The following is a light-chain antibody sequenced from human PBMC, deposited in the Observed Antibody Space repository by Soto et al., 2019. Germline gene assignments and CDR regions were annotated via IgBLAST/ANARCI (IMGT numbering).Light chain of an antibody. J-gene: IGLJ3*02. V-gene: IGLV2-14*01. CDR3: SLYTSTNTGV. CDR1: SSDVGIYNY. Sequence: QSALTQPASVSGSPGQSIAISCTGSSSDVGIYNYVSWYQQHPGKVPKLIIYEVTNRPSGVSNRFSGSKSGNTASLTISGLQAEDEADYYCSLYTSTNTGVFGGGTKLTVL. CDR2: EVT.